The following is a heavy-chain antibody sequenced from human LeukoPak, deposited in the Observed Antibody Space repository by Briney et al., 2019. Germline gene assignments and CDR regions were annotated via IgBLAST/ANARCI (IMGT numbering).Heavy chain of an antibody. J-gene: IGHJ6*02. CDR3: ASSEGYCSSTSCYPGMAV. CDR1: GGSISSYY. V-gene: IGHV4-4*07. Sequence: PSETLSLTCTVSGGSISSYYWSWIRQPAGKGLEWIGRIYTSGSTNYNPSLSSRVTMSVDTSTTPLSLKLSSVAAADPAVYYCASSEGYCSSTSCYPGMAVWDQATTVTV. D-gene: IGHD2-2*01. CDR2: IYTSGST.